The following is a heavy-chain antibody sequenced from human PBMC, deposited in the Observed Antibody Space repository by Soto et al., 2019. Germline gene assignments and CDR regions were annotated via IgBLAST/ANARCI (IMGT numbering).Heavy chain of an antibody. Sequence: SETLSLTCTVSGGSIYSGGYYWSWIRQHPGKGLEWLGYIYYSGRTYYNPSLKSRVDISLDTSKKQFSLELSSVTAADTAVYYCARTYTSSPYFDYWGQGTLVTVSS. CDR2: IYYSGRT. V-gene: IGHV4-31*03. D-gene: IGHD6-6*01. CDR1: GGSIYSGGYY. J-gene: IGHJ4*02. CDR3: ARTYTSSPYFDY.